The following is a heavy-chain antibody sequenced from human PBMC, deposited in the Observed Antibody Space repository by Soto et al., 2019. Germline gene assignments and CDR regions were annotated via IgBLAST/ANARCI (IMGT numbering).Heavy chain of an antibody. CDR3: ARESTSSSWYFGFDP. D-gene: IGHD6-13*01. Sequence: SETLSDSCTDSGGTMSSDWWRVCRQPLGKGLEWIGYIYYSGSTNYNPSLKSRVTISVDTSKNQFSLKLSSVTAADTAVYYRARESTSSSWYFGFDPWGLVTLVSVS. J-gene: IGHJ5*02. CDR1: GGTMSSDW. CDR2: IYYSGST. V-gene: IGHV4-59*01.